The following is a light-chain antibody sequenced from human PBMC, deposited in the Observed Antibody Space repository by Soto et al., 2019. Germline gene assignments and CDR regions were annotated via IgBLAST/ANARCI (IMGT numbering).Light chain of an antibody. CDR2: LGS. V-gene: IGKV2-28*01. Sequence: DIVMTQSPLSLPVTPGEPASISCRSSQSLLHSDGNTYLDWYLRKPGQSPQLLIYLGSSRASGVPDRFSGSGSGTDFTLKISRVEAEDVGVYFCMQGVQTPITFGQGTRLEIK. CDR3: MQGVQTPIT. J-gene: IGKJ5*01. CDR1: QSLLHSDGNTY.